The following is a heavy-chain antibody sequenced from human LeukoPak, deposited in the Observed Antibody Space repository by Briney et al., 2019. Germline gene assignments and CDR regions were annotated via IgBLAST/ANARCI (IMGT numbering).Heavy chain of an antibody. V-gene: IGHV3-30*18. CDR2: ISYDGSNK. D-gene: IGHD6-19*01. J-gene: IGHJ3*02. Sequence: GGSLRLSCAASGFTFSSYGMHWVRQAPGKGLEWVAVISYDGSNKYYADSVKGRFTISRDNSKNTLYLQMNSLRTEDTAVYYCAKAAVAGTAFDAFDIWGQGTMVTVSS. CDR3: AKAAVAGTAFDAFDI. CDR1: GFTFSSYG.